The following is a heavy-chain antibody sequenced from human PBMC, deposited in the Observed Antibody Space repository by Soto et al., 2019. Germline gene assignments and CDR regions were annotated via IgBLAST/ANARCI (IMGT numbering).Heavy chain of an antibody. CDR2: ISGSGGST. CDR1: GFTFSSYA. V-gene: IGHV3-23*01. D-gene: IGHD3-10*01. CDR3: AKDLTPDRGLGFDY. Sequence: GGSLRLSCAASGFTFSSYAMSWVRQAPGKGLEWVSAISGSGGSTYYADSVKGRFTISGDKSKNTLYLKMNSLRAEDTAVYYCAKDLTPDRGLGFDYWGQGTLVTVSS. J-gene: IGHJ4*02.